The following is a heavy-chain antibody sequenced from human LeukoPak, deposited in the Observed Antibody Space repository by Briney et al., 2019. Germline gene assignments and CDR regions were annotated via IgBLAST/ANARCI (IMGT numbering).Heavy chain of an antibody. CDR1: GFTFDDYA. V-gene: IGHV3-9*01. CDR2: ISWNSGSI. CDR3: VKDSNAPYGDFGLDS. J-gene: IGHJ4*02. D-gene: IGHD4-17*01. Sequence: SGGSLRLSCEASGFTFDDYAMHWVRQAPGKGLEWVSGISWNSGSIDYADSVKGRFTVSRDNAKNSLDLQMNSLRVEDTAFYYCVKDSNAPYGDFGLDSWGQGTLVTVSS.